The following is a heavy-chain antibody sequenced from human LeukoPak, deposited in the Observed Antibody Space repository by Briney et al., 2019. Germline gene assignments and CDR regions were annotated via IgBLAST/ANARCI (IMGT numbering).Heavy chain of an antibody. V-gene: IGHV4-59*01. CDR3: ASKGYYGSGRSDY. D-gene: IGHD3-10*01. CDR2: IYYSGST. Sequence: SETLSLTCTVSGGSISSYYWSWIRQPPGKGLEWIGYIYYSGSTNYNPSLTSRVTISVDTSKNQFSLKLGSVTAADTAVYYCASKGYYGSGRSDYWGQGTLVTVSS. CDR1: GGSISSYY. J-gene: IGHJ4*02.